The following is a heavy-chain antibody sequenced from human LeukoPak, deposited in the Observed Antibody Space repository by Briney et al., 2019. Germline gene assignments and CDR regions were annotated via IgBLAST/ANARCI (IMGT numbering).Heavy chain of an antibody. D-gene: IGHD3-10*01. CDR3: ARGSYYVSGGGSPDY. Sequence: SETLSLTCTVSGGSISGGGYSWTWIRQHPGKGLEWMGHISHSGSTYYSPSLGSRLTISVDTSKNQFSLRLTSVTSADTAMYYCARGSYYVSGGGSPDYWGQGTLVTVSS. J-gene: IGHJ4*02. CDR1: GGSISGGGYS. V-gene: IGHV4-31*03. CDR2: ISHSGST.